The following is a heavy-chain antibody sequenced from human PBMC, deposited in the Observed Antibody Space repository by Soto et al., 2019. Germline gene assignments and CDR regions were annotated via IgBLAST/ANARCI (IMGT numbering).Heavy chain of an antibody. Sequence: SETLSLTCTVSGGSISSYYWSWIRQPPGKRLEWIGYNYYSGSTNYNPSLKSRVTISVDTSKNQFSLKLSSVTAADTAVYYCARGGYSASGNHPLDYWGQGTLVTVS. V-gene: IGHV4-59*01. J-gene: IGHJ4*02. CDR3: ARGGYSASGNHPLDY. CDR2: NYYSGST. CDR1: GGSISSYY. D-gene: IGHD3-10*01.